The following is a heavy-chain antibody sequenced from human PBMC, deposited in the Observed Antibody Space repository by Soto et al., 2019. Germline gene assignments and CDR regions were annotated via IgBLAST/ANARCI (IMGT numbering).Heavy chain of an antibody. Sequence: QVQLQESGPGLVKPSQTLSLTCTVSGGSISSGNYYWSWIRQPPGKGLEWIGHIYYSGSTYYNPSHKSRVTISADTSKNQLSLKLSSGTAADTAVYYCARTPLTGNKRDYYFDYWGQGTLVTVSS. J-gene: IGHJ4*02. D-gene: IGHD3-9*01. CDR1: GGSISSGNYY. V-gene: IGHV4-30-4*01. CDR2: IYYSGST. CDR3: ARTPLTGNKRDYYFDY.